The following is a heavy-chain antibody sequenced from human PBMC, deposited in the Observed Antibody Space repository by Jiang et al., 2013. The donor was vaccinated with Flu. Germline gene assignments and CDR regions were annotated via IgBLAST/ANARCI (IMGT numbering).Heavy chain of an antibody. CDR1: GGSISSSSYY. V-gene: IGHV4-39*01. J-gene: IGHJ6*02. CDR3: ARRGYCSSTSCYTRYYYYGMDV. D-gene: IGHD2-2*02. CDR2: IYYSGST. Sequence: LLKPSETLSLTCTVSGGSISSSSYYWGWIRQPPGKGLEWIGSIYYSGSTYYNPSLKSRVTISVDTSKNQFSLKLSSVTATDTAVYYCARRGYCSSTSCYTRYYYYGMDVWGQGTTVTVSS.